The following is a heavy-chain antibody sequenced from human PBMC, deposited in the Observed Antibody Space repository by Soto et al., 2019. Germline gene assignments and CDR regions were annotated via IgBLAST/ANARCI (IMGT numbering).Heavy chain of an antibody. CDR2: ISGSGGST. J-gene: IGHJ3*02. V-gene: IGHV3-23*01. D-gene: IGHD3-3*01. CDR1: GFTFSSYA. CDR3: AKGPYYDFWPDAFDI. Sequence: EVQLLESGGGLVQPGGSLRLSCAASGFTFSSYAMSWVPQAPGKGLEWVSAISGSGGSTYYADSVKGLFTISRDNSKNTLYLQMNSLRAEDTAVYYCAKGPYYDFWPDAFDIWGQGTMVTVSS.